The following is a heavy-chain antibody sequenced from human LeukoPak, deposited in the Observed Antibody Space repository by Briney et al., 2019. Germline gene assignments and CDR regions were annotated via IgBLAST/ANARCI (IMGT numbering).Heavy chain of an antibody. Sequence: ASVKVSCKASGYTFTGYYLHWVRQAPGQGLEWMGWINPNSGGTNYAQKFQGRVTMTRDTSISTAYMELSRLRSDDTAVYYCARGRGRVAGTVRINDAFDIWGQGTMVTVSS. CDR3: ARGRGRVAGTVRINDAFDI. V-gene: IGHV1-2*02. CDR1: GYTFTGYY. J-gene: IGHJ3*02. D-gene: IGHD6-19*01. CDR2: INPNSGGT.